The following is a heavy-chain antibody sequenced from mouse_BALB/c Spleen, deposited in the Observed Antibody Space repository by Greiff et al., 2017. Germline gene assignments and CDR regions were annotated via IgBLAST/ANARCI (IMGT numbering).Heavy chain of an antibody. D-gene: IGHD2-4*01. CDR2: ISNLAYSI. CDR3: ARSTMITYYFDY. CDR1: GFTFSDYG. J-gene: IGHJ2*01. V-gene: IGHV5-15*02. Sequence: EVQGVESGGGLVQPGGSRKLSCAASGFTFSDYGMAWVRQAPGKGPEWVAFISNLAYSIYYADTVTGRFTISRENAKNTLYLEMSSLRSEDTAMYYCARSTMITYYFDYWGQGTTLTVSS.